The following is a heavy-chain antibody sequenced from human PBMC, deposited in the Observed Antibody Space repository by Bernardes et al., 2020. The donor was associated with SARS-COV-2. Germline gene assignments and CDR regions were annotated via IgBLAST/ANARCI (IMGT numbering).Heavy chain of an antibody. Sequence: SETLSLTCTVSGGSISSGSYYWSWIRQPAGKGLEWIGRIYTSGSTNYNPSLKSRVTISVDTSKNQFSLKLSSVTAADTAVYYCAREGPYYDILTGYYIKEWTYYGMEVWGQGTTVTVSS. V-gene: IGHV4-61*02. CDR3: AREGPYYDILTGYYIKEWTYYGMEV. CDR1: GGSISSGSYY. CDR2: IYTSGST. D-gene: IGHD3-9*01. J-gene: IGHJ6*02.